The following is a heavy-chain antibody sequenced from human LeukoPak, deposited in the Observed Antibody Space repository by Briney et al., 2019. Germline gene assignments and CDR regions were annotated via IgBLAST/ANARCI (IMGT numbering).Heavy chain of an antibody. J-gene: IGHJ5*02. D-gene: IGHD2-2*01. CDR1: GYSISSGYY. CDR2: IYHSGST. CDR3: ARVVVVPAAMSYNWFDP. V-gene: IGHV4-38-2*01. Sequence: SGTLSLTCAVSGYSISSGYYWGWIRQPPGKGLEWIGSIYHSGSTYYNPSLKSRVTISVDTSKNQFSLKLSSVTAADTAVYYCARVVVVPAAMSYNWFDPWGQGTLVTVSS.